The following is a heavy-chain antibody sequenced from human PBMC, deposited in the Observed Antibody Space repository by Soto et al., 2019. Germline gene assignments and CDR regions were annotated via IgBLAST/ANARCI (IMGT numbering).Heavy chain of an antibody. J-gene: IGHJ6*02. CDR2: INPNSGGT. D-gene: IGHD2-8*01. CDR3: ARDCTTNVESRYPYGCGMDV. CDR1: GYTFTGYY. V-gene: IGHV1-2*02. Sequence: QVQLVQSGAEVKKPGASVKVSCKASGYTFTGYYMHWVRQAPGQGLEWMGWINPNSGGTNYAQKFQGRVTMTRDTSISTAYMELSRLRSDDTAVYYCARDCTTNVESRYPYGCGMDVWGQGTTVTVSS.